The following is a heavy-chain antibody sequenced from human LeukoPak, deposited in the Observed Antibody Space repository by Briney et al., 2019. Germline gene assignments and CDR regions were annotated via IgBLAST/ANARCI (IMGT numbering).Heavy chain of an antibody. CDR3: AREGGIAAAGS. D-gene: IGHD6-13*01. CDR1: GYTFTSYC. V-gene: IGHV1-46*01. CDR2: INPSGGST. J-gene: IGHJ4*02. Sequence: ASVKVSCKASGYTFTSYCMHWVRQAPGQGLEWMGIINPSGGSTSYAQKFQGRVTMTRDTSTSTVYMELSSLRSEDTAVYYCAREGGIAAAGSWGQGTLVTVSS.